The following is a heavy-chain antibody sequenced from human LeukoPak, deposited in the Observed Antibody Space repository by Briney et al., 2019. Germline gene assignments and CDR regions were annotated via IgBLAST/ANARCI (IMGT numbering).Heavy chain of an antibody. V-gene: IGHV1-69*04. D-gene: IGHD3-22*01. CDR3: ARAHISGDYDSSSCPFDY. J-gene: IGHJ4*02. Sequence: SVKVSCKASGGTFSSYAISWVRQAPGQGLEWMGRIIPILGIANYAQKFQGRVTITADKSTSTAYMELSSLRSEDTAVYYCARAHISGDYDSSSCPFDYWGQGTLVTVSS. CDR2: IIPILGIA. CDR1: GGTFSSYA.